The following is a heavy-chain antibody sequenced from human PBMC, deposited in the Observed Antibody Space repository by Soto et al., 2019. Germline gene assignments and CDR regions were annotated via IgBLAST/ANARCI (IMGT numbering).Heavy chain of an antibody. V-gene: IGHV3-21*01. Sequence: GGSLRLSCAASGFTFSSFSMNWVRQAPGKGLEWVSSISSSSSYIYYADSVKGRFTISRDNAKNSLYLQMNSLRAEDTAVYYCATWPGRPMGPLSYYYYYGMDVWGQGTTVTVSS. CDR3: ATWPGRPMGPLSYYYYYGMDV. D-gene: IGHD3-10*01. J-gene: IGHJ6*02. CDR1: GFTFSSFS. CDR2: ISSSSSYI.